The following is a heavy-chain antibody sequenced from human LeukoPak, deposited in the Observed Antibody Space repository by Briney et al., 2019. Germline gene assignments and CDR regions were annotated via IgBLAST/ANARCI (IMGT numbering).Heavy chain of an antibody. V-gene: IGHV7-4-1*02. CDR1: VYTFSSYA. CDR2: INTNTGNP. Sequence: ASERVSCTASVYTFSSYAINWVRHTPGQGLEWMGWINTNTGNPTYAQGFTGRFAFSLDTSVNTAYLQISSLKAEDTAVYYCARDSSGWDAFDIWGQGTMVTVSS. CDR3: ARDSSGWDAFDI. D-gene: IGHD3-22*01. J-gene: IGHJ3*02.